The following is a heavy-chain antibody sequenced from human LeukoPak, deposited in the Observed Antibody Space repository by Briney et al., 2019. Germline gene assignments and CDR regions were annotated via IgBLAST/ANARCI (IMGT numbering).Heavy chain of an antibody. CDR3: ARELSLGIAVAGALGY. V-gene: IGHV3-48*03. J-gene: IGHJ4*02. CDR1: GFTFSSYE. CDR2: ISTSGRTI. D-gene: IGHD6-19*01. Sequence: GGSLRLSCAASGFTFSSYEMKWVRQAPGKGLEWVSYISTSGRTIYYADSVKGRFTISRDNTKNSLYLQMNSLRAEDTAVYYCARELSLGIAVAGALGYWGQGTLVTVSS.